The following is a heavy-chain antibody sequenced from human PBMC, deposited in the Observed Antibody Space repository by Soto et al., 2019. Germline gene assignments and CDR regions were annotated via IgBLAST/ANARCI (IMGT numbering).Heavy chain of an antibody. CDR3: GRNNGGCSSTGCHSYGMDV. CDR2: ISGSGNYI. J-gene: IGHJ6*02. Sequence: AGGSLRLSCAASRFTFNTYTMDWVRRSPGKGLEWVSSISGSGNYIYHADSVKGRFSISRDNAKNSLFLQMNSLRAEDTAVYYCGRNNGGCSSTGCHSYGMDVWGQGTTVTVS. V-gene: IGHV3-21*01. D-gene: IGHD2-2*01. CDR1: RFTFNTYT.